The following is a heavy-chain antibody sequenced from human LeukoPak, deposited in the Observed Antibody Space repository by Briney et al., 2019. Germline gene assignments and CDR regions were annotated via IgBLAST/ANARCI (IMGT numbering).Heavy chain of an antibody. V-gene: IGHV3-21*01. Sequence: GGSLRLSCSASGFTFSNYGMSWVRQAPGKGLEWVSSISSSSSYIYYADSVKGRFTIFRDNAKNSLYLQMNSLRVEDTAVYYCARGPRAYYFDYWGQGTLVTVSS. CDR3: ARGPRAYYFDY. CDR2: ISSSSSYI. J-gene: IGHJ4*02. CDR1: GFTFSNYG.